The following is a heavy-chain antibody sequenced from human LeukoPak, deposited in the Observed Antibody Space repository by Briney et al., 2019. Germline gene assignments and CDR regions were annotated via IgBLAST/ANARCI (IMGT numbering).Heavy chain of an antibody. CDR1: GYXFTGYY. D-gene: IGHD4-17*01. J-gene: IGHJ6*02. Sequence: ASVKVSCKASGYXFTGYYIHWVRQAPGQGLEWMGWINPNTGVTNYAQKFQGRVTLTRDTSIITAYMELTRLRSDDTAVYYCARDRTTVTTRYYGMDVWGQGTTVTVSS. CDR3: ARDRTTVTTRYYGMDV. CDR2: INPNTGVT. V-gene: IGHV1-2*02.